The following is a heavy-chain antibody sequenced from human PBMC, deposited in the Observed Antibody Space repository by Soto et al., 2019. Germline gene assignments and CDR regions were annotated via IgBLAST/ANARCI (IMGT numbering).Heavy chain of an antibody. D-gene: IGHD3-3*01. J-gene: IGHJ4*02. CDR1: GFTFDDYA. CDR2: ISWNSGSI. Sequence: GGSLRLSCAASGFTFDDYAMHWVRQAPGKGLEWVSGISWNSGSIGYADSVKGRFTISRDNAKNSLYLQMNSLRAEDTALYYCAKAKGQRFLEWLFDYWGQGTLVTVSS. V-gene: IGHV3-9*01. CDR3: AKAKGQRFLEWLFDY.